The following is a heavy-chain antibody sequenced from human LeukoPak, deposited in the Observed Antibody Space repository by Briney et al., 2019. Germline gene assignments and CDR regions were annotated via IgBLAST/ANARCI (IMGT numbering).Heavy chain of an antibody. Sequence: ASVKVSCKASGYTFTSYGISWVRQAPGQGLEWMGWINPNSGDTKYAQKFQGRVTMTRDTSISTAYMELTRLRSDDTAVYYCARGGLRVMVYRLYYMDVWGKGTTVTVSS. J-gene: IGHJ6*03. D-gene: IGHD2-8*01. CDR1: GYTFTSYG. V-gene: IGHV1-2*02. CDR3: ARGGLRVMVYRLYYMDV. CDR2: INPNSGDT.